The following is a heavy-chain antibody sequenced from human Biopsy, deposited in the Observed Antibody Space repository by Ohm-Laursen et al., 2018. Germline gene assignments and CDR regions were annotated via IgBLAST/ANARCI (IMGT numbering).Heavy chain of an antibody. Sequence: SETLSLTCFVYGESFNGYYWSWIRQTPGKGLEWIGEINHSGRTNYNPSLKSRVTISVDTSKNKFSLKVRSVTAADTAVYYCVRGVDYYDPYHYYALDVWGQGTTVTVSS. CDR2: INHSGRT. CDR3: VRGVDYYDPYHYYALDV. V-gene: IGHV4-34*01. CDR1: GESFNGYY. D-gene: IGHD3-22*01. J-gene: IGHJ6*02.